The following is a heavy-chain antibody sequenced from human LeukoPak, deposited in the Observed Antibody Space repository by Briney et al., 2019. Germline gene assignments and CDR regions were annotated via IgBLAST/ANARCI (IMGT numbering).Heavy chain of an antibody. CDR3: ARSITMIVVVPDAFDI. CDR1: GFTFSSYE. D-gene: IGHD3-22*01. J-gene: IGHJ3*02. CDR2: ISSSGSTI. V-gene: IGHV3-48*03. Sequence: GGSLRLSCAASGFTFSSYEMNWVRQAPGKGLEWVSHISSSGSTIYYADSVKGRFTISRDNSKNTLYLQMNSLRAEDTAVYYCARSITMIVVVPDAFDIWGQGTMVTVSS.